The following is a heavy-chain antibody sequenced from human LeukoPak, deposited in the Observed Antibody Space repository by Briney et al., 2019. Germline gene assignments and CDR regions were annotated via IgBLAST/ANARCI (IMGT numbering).Heavy chain of an antibody. CDR2: ISSSSSYI. J-gene: IGHJ4*02. CDR3: ARDRDYGDLFDY. CDR1: GFTFSSYS. Sequence: GGSLRLSCAASGFTFSSYSMNWVRQAPGKGLEWVSSISSSSSYIYYADSVKGRFTISRDNAKNSLHLQMNSLRAEDTAVYYCARDRDYGDLFDYWGQGTLVTVSS. V-gene: IGHV3-21*01. D-gene: IGHD4-17*01.